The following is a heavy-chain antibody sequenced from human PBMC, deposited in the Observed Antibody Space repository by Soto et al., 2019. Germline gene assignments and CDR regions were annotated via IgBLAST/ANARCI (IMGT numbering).Heavy chain of an antibody. D-gene: IGHD5-18*01. J-gene: IGHJ2*01. CDR1: GFTVSSNY. CDR3: ARARGYTRWDFDL. CDR2: LYSGGTT. V-gene: IGHV3-53*01. Sequence: EVQLVESGGGLIQPGGSLRLSCAASGFTVSSNYMSWVRQAPGKGLEWVSLLYSGGTTYYADSVKGRFTISRDNSKNTLYLQMNSLRAEDTAVYYCARARGYTRWDFDLWGRGTLVTVSS.